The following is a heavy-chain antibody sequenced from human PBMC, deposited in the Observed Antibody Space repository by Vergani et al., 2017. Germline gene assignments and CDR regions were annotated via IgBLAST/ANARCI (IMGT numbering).Heavy chain of an antibody. CDR2: IYSGGST. V-gene: IGHV3-66*04. CDR3: AGQKGVYAPPNY. Sequence: EVQLVESGGGLVQPGRSLRLSCTASGFTFGDYAMSWVRQAPGKGLEWVSVIYSGGSTYYADSVKGRFTISRDNSKNTLYLQMNSLRAEDTAVYYCAGQKGVYAPPNYWGQGTLVTVSS. J-gene: IGHJ4*02. D-gene: IGHD5/OR15-5a*01. CDR1: GFTFGDYA.